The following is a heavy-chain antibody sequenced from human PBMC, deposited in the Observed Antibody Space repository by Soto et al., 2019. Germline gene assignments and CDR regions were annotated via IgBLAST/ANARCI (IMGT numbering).Heavy chain of an antibody. CDR2: IAPVVDMA. CDR1: GGTFSKYA. Sequence: QVQLVQSGAEVKKPGSSVKVSCKVPGGTFSKYAISWVRQAPGQGLEWVGGIAPVVDMADSAQRFQGRVTITEKKSTIKVYMKMRNLRSEDTAFYYCARALVVIPAIALYPFDYWGQGPLVTVSS. J-gene: IGHJ4*02. V-gene: IGHV1-69*17. CDR3: ARALVVIPAIALYPFDY. D-gene: IGHD2-21*01.